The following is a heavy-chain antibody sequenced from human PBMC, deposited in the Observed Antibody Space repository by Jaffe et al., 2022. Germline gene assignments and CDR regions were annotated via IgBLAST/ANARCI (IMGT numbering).Heavy chain of an antibody. CDR2: ISYDGSNK. D-gene: IGHD3-3*01. V-gene: IGHV3-30*18. CDR3: AKDNSLSDFWSGYYSAFDI. CDR1: GFTFSSYG. Sequence: QVQLVESGGGVVQPGRSLRLSCAASGFTFSSYGMHWVRQAPGKGLEWVAVISYDGSNKYYADSVKGRFTISRDNSKNTLYLQMNSLRAEDTAVYYCAKDNSLSDFWSGYYSAFDIWGQGTMVTVSS. J-gene: IGHJ3*02.